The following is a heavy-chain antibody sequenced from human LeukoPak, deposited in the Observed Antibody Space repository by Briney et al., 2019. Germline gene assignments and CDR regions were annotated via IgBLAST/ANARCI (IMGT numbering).Heavy chain of an antibody. V-gene: IGHV1-46*01. Sequence: VASVKVSCKASGYTFTSYYMHWVRQAPGQGLEWMGMINPSGGSTTFAQKFQGRVTMTRDTSTGTVYMELSSLRSDDTAVFYCARDGYYYGSGSFVDYWGQGTLVTVSS. CDR1: GYTFTSYY. CDR3: ARDGYYYGSGSFVDY. CDR2: INPSGGST. D-gene: IGHD3-10*01. J-gene: IGHJ4*02.